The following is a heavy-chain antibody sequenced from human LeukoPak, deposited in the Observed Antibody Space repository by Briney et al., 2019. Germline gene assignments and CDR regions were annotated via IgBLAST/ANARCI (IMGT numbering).Heavy chain of an antibody. CDR2: ISNDGGGT. J-gene: IGHJ4*02. D-gene: IGHD3-22*01. Sequence: GGSLRLSCAASGFIFNNYGLVWVRQAPGKGVEWVSAISNDGGGTNYADFVKGRFSFSRDNSKNTLFLQMNSLRAEDTALYYCAKGSSGYFFDLWGQGTLVTVSS. CDR1: GFIFNNYG. CDR3: AKGSSGYFFDL. V-gene: IGHV3-23*01.